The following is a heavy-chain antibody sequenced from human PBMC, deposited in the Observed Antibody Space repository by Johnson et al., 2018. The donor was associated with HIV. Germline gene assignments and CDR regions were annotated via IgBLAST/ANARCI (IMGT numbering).Heavy chain of an antibody. CDR3: VRGSRYTHDNDDVYLLQAFDI. J-gene: IGHJ3*02. Sequence: VQLVESGGGLVKSGGSLRLSCAASGFTFTNAWMTWVRQAPGKGLEWVGRIKSKTDGGTTDYAAPVKGKFSISRDDSKNTLYLQMNSLRAEDTAVYYCVRGSRYTHDNDDVYLLQAFDIWGQGTMVTVSS. CDR2: IKSKTDGGTT. CDR1: GFTFTNAW. V-gene: IGHV3-15*01. D-gene: IGHD3-16*01.